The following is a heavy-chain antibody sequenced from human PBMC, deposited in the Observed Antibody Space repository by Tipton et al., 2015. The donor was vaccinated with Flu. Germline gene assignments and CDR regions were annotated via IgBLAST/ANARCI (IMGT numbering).Heavy chain of an antibody. Sequence: SLRLSCVASGFTFSSYAMHWVRQAPGKGLEWVAVISYDGSNKYYADSVKGRFTISRDNSKNTLYLQMNSLRAEDTAVYYCARVLLVYYDSSGYYDYWGQGTLVTVSS. D-gene: IGHD3-22*01. CDR2: ISYDGSNK. CDR3: ARVLLVYYDSSGYYDY. V-gene: IGHV3-30-3*01. J-gene: IGHJ4*02. CDR1: GFTFSSYA.